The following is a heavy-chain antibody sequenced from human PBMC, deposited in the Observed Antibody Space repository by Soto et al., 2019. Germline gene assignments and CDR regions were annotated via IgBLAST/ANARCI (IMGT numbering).Heavy chain of an antibody. V-gene: IGHV1-2*02. CDR3: TRNAFYYNSSGYHDGFDI. Sequence: GASVKVSCKASGYTFSDYYVHWVRQAPGQGLEWMGWISPKSGGTNYAQKFQGRVTMTRDTSIFTAYMELSRLRSDDTAVYYCTRNAFYYNSSGYHDGFDIWGQGTLVTVS. CDR2: ISPKSGGT. CDR1: GYTFSDYY. J-gene: IGHJ3*02. D-gene: IGHD3-22*01.